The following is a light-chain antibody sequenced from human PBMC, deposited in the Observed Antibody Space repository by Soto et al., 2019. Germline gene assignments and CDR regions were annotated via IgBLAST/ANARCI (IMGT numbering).Light chain of an antibody. CDR1: QSVSSSY. CDR3: QQYSSSLLT. J-gene: IGKJ5*01. Sequence: EIVLTQSPGTLSLSPGERATLSCRASQSVSSSYLAWYQQKPGQAPRLVIYGASSRATGIPDRFSGSGSGTDFTLTISRLEPEDFAVYYCQQYSSSLLTFGQGTRLEMK. CDR2: GAS. V-gene: IGKV3-20*01.